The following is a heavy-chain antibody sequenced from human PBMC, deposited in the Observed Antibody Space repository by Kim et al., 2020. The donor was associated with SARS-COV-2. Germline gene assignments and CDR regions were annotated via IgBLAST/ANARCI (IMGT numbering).Heavy chain of an antibody. CDR3: ARSRTYYYYMDV. CDR1: GFPFSFYG. J-gene: IGHJ6*03. V-gene: IGHV3-33*05. Sequence: GGSLRLSCAASGFPFSFYGMHWVRQAPGKGLEWVALMSFDGSNEYYADSVKGRFTISRDNSKNTLYLQMNSLRAEDTAIYYCARSRTYYYYMDVWGKGTT. CDR2: MSFDGSNE.